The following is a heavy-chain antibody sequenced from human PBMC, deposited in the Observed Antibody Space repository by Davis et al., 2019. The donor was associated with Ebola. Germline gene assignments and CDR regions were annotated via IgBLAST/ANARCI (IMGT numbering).Heavy chain of an antibody. CDR3: ARWDPGSYHNWFDP. J-gene: IGHJ5*02. CDR1: GGTFSSYA. V-gene: IGHV1-8*02. Sequence: AASVKVSCKASGGTFSSYAISWVRQAPGQGLEWLGWMTPNSGNTVYAQKFQGRVTMTRDTSTSTVYMELSSLRSEDTAVYYCARWDPGSYHNWFDPWGQGTLVTVSS. D-gene: IGHD3-16*02. CDR2: MTPNSGNT.